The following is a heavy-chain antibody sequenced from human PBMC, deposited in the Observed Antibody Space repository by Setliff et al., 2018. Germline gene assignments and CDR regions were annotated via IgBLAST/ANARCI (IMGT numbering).Heavy chain of an antibody. J-gene: IGHJ4*02. V-gene: IGHV2-5*02. Sequence: TLANPTQTLTPTCTFSGFSISNSGVGVGWIRHPPGKALEWLARIYWDDDKRYSTSLKSRHTITKATYKNQVVLTMPNMDPVDTATSYCAHGGDFWSGYWGGGPRKVGYYFDYWGQGTLGT. CDR1: GFSISNSGVG. CDR3: AHGGDFWSGYWGGGPRKVGYYFDY. CDR2: IYWDDDK. D-gene: IGHD3-3*01.